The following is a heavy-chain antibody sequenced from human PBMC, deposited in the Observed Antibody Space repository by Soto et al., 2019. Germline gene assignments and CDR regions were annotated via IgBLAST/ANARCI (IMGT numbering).Heavy chain of an antibody. V-gene: IGHV1-18*01. J-gene: IGHJ6*02. CDR2: ISPDNGST. CDR1: GYTFTIYG. CDR3: ARDYGDYYGSGEDYGMDV. D-gene: IGHD3-10*01. Sequence: ASVKVACKASGYTFTIYGINWVRQAPGQGLEWMGWISPDNGSTYYADSVKGRFTISRHNSKNTLYLQMNSLRAEDTAVYYCARDYGDYYGSGEDYGMDVWGQGTTVTVSS.